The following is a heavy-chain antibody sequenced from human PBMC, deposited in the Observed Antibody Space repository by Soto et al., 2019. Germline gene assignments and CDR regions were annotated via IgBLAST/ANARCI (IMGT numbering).Heavy chain of an antibody. CDR3: ARASIEAAGIFDY. J-gene: IGHJ4*02. CDR1: GGSISSYY. CDR2: IYYSGST. Sequence: PSETLSLTCTFSGGSISSYYWSWIRQPPGKGLEWIGYIYYSGSTNYNPSLKSRVTLSVDTSKNQFSLKLSSVTAADTAVYYCARASIEAAGIFDYWGPGTLLTVSS. D-gene: IGHD6-13*01. V-gene: IGHV4-59*01.